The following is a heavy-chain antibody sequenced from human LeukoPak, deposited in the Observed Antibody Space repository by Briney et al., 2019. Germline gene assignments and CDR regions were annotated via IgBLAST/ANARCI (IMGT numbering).Heavy chain of an antibody. Sequence: PSETLSLTCAVYGGSFSGYYWSWIRQPPGKGLEWIGEINHSGSTNYNPSLKSRVTTSVDTSKNQFSLKLGSVTAADTAVYYCARGHRITIFGVVYYYYYYGMDVWGQGTTVTVSS. CDR1: GGSFSGYY. J-gene: IGHJ6*02. CDR2: INHSGST. CDR3: ARGHRITIFGVVYYYYYYGMDV. V-gene: IGHV4-34*01. D-gene: IGHD3-3*01.